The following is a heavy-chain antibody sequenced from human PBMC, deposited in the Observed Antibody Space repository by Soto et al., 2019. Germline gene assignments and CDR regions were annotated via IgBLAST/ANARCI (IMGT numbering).Heavy chain of an antibody. CDR2: INHYGGT. D-gene: IGHD2-21*01. CDR3: AIGDDGPSVSIHWFFEV. CDR1: GGSLTTYH. J-gene: IGHJ2*01. Sequence: QVQLQQWGAGLLKPAETLSLTCAVSGGSLTTYHWSWIRKSPGKGLEWIGDINHYGGTAYNPSFRSRLTMSVETSKNCYSLTVTSVTAAETAVYYGAIGDDGPSVSIHWFFEVWGRGALVTVSS. V-gene: IGHV4-34*01.